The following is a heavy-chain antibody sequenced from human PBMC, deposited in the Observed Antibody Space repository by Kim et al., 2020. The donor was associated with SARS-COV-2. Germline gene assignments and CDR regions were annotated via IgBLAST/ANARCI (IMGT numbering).Heavy chain of an antibody. CDR3: AKEGPVGKGITIFGVVTALRRYFDY. CDR1: GFTFSSYG. V-gene: IGHV3-30*18. D-gene: IGHD3-3*01. Sequence: GGSLRLSCAASGFTFSSYGMHWVRQAPGKGLEWVAVISYDGSNKYYADSVKGRFTISRDNYKNTLYLQMNSLRAEDTAVYYCAKEGPVGKGITIFGVVTALRRYFDYWGQGTLVTVSS. CDR2: ISYDGSNK. J-gene: IGHJ4*02.